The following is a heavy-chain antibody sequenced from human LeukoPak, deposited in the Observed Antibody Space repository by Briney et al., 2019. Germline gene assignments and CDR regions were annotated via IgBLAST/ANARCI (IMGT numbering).Heavy chain of an antibody. CDR1: GGSISNYY. CDR2: IYTSGNT. CDR3: VRERGSGWYDMSFDY. Sequence: SETLSLTCTVSGGSISNYYWNWIRQPAGKGLEWIGRIYTSGNTNYNPSLKSRVTMSVDTSKNQFSLKLSSVTAADTAFYYCVRERGSGWYDMSFDYWGQGTLVTVSS. J-gene: IGHJ4*02. D-gene: IGHD6-19*01. V-gene: IGHV4-4*07.